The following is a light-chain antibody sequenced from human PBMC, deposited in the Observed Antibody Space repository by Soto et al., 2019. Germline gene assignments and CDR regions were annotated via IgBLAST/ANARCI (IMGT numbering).Light chain of an antibody. V-gene: IGLV1-51*01. CDR3: ATWDGSLPGEV. CDR1: SSNIGNNY. Sequence: QAVVTQSPSVSAAPGQKVTISCSGSSSNIGNNYVSWYQQLPGTAPKLLIYDNNKRPSGIPDRFSGSKSGTSGTLEITGLQTGDEADYYCATWDGSLPGEVFGGGTKLNVL. CDR2: DNN. J-gene: IGLJ2*01.